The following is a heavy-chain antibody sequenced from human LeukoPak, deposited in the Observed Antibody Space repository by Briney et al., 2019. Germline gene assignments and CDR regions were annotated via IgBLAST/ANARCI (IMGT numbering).Heavy chain of an antibody. D-gene: IGHD3-22*01. CDR1: GFTFSSYS. CDR3: ARDRHRYSYDTGGYPPY. V-gene: IGHV3-48*01. CDR2: ISSSSSTI. Sequence: GGSLRLSCAASGFTFSSYSMNWVRQAPGKGLEWVSYISSSSSTIYYADSVKGRFTISRDNAKNSLYLQMNSLRAEDTAVYYYARDRHRYSYDTGGYPPYWGQGTLVTVSS. J-gene: IGHJ4*02.